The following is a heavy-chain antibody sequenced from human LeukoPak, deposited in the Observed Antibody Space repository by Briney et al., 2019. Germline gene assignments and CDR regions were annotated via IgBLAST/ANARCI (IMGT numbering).Heavy chain of an antibody. CDR3: ARPERSGYLNFDY. CDR2: ISSSSSYI. Sequence: GGSLRLSCAASGFTFSSYSMNWVRQAPGKGLEWASSISSSSSYIYYADSVKGRFTISRDNAKNSLYLQMNSLRAEDTAVYYCARPERSGYLNFDYWGQGTLVTVSS. CDR1: GFTFSSYS. V-gene: IGHV3-21*01. J-gene: IGHJ4*02. D-gene: IGHD3-22*01.